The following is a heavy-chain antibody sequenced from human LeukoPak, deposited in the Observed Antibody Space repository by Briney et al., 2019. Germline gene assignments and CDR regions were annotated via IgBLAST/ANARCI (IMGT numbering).Heavy chain of an antibody. CDR3: ARDDYGDYKAFDI. V-gene: IGHV3-30-3*01. J-gene: IGHJ3*02. Sequence: GGSLRLSCAASGFTFSDYYMSWIRQAPGKGLEWVAVISYDGSNKYYADSVKGRFTISRDNSKNTLYLQMNSLRAEDTAVYYCARDDYGDYKAFDIWGQGTMVTVSS. D-gene: IGHD4-17*01. CDR1: GFTFSDYY. CDR2: ISYDGSNK.